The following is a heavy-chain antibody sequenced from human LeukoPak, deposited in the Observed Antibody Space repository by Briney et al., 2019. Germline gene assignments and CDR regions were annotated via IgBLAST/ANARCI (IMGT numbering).Heavy chain of an antibody. CDR3: ARDSSGYDSGWYFDL. Sequence: PSETLSLTCTVSGGSISSSSYYWGWIRQPPGKGPEWIGYIHYSGRTDYNPSLNSRVTITVDTSKSQFSLKVTSVTAADTAVYYCARDSSGYDSGWYFDLWGRGTLVTVSS. J-gene: IGHJ2*01. CDR1: GGSISSSSYY. CDR2: IHYSGRT. V-gene: IGHV4-61*01. D-gene: IGHD5-12*01.